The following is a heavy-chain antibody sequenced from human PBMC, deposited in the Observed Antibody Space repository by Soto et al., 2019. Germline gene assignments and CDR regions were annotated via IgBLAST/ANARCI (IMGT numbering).Heavy chain of an antibody. V-gene: IGHV3-23*01. CDR2: ISGSGGST. CDR1: GFTFSSYA. J-gene: IGHJ4*02. Sequence: EVQLLESGGGLVQPGGSLRLPCAASGFTFSSYAMNWVRQAPGKGLEWVSAISGSGGSTYYADSVKGRFTISRDNSKNTLYLQMNSLRAEDTAVYYCAKGAVVRGVYDLDYWGQGTLVTVSS. D-gene: IGHD3-10*01. CDR3: AKGAVVRGVYDLDY.